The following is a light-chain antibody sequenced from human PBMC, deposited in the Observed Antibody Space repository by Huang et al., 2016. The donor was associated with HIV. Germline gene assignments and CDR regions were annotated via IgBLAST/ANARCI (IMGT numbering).Light chain of an antibody. CDR2: VAS. CDR1: RDIKTY. Sequence: IQLTQSPSSLSASVGDRVTITCRASRDIKTYLAWFHQRPGRAPKFLIFVASFLESGVPSRFSGSGSRTEFTLTINGLQPEDFGTYYCQQVDSYPRTFGQGTNVDVK. J-gene: IGKJ1*01. V-gene: IGKV1-9*01. CDR3: QQVDSYPRT.